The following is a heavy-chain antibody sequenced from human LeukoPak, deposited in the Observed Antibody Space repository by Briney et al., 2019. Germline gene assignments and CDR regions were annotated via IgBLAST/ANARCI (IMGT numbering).Heavy chain of an antibody. CDR2: IYHSGST. V-gene: IGHV4-38-2*01. CDR3: ARRGTMVRKIDY. Sequence: PSETLSLTCAVSGYSISSGYYWGWIRQPPGKGLEWIGSIYHSGSTYYNPSLKSRVTISVDTSKNRFSLKLSSVTAADTAVYYCARRGTMVRKIDYWGQGTLVTVSS. D-gene: IGHD3-10*01. J-gene: IGHJ4*02. CDR1: GYSISSGYY.